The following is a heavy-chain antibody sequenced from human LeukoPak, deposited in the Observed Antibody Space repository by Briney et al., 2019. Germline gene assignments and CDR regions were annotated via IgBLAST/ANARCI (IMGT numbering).Heavy chain of an antibody. Sequence: SETLSLTCAVYGGSFSGYYWSWIRQPPGKGLEWIGEINHSGSTNYNPSLKSPVTTSVDTSKNQFSLKLSSVTAADTAVYYCARETEKQWQYWGQGTMVTVSS. CDR1: GGSFSGYY. CDR3: ARETEKQWQY. CDR2: INHSGST. J-gene: IGHJ3*01. V-gene: IGHV4-34*01. D-gene: IGHD6-19*01.